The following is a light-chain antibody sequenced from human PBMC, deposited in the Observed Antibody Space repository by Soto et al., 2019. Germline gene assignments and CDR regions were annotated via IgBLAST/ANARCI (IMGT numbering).Light chain of an antibody. CDR3: HQFGSSPLDT. Sequence: EIVLTQSPGTLSLSPGERATLSCRASQTISSSFLAWYQQKPGQAPRLLIYRASRRAPGIPDRFSGSGSWTYFTLTISRLEPEDFAVYYCHQFGSSPLDTFVPGTKVEIK. J-gene: IGKJ3*01. V-gene: IGKV3-20*01. CDR1: QTISSSF. CDR2: RAS.